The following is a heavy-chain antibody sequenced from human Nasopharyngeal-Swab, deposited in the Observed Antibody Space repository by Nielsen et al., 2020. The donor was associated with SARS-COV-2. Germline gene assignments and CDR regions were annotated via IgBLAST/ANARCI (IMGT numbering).Heavy chain of an antibody. Sequence: GESLKISCAASGLTFSSYAMSWVRQAPGKGLEWVSAISGSGGSTYYADSVKGRFTISRDNSKNTLYLQMNSLRAEDTAVYYCAKVYSSSWYDAFDIWGQGTMVTVSS. CDR3: AKVYSSSWYDAFDI. J-gene: IGHJ3*02. D-gene: IGHD6-13*01. CDR1: GLTFSSYA. CDR2: ISGSGGST. V-gene: IGHV3-23*01.